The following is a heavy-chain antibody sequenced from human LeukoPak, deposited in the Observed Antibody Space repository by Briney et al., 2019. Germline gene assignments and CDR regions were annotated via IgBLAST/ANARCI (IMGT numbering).Heavy chain of an antibody. D-gene: IGHD3-22*01. V-gene: IGHV3-30*18. CDR2: ISYDGSNK. J-gene: IGHJ4*02. CDR3: AKDTRTTGYYYPLALFEDY. CDR1: GFTFSSYG. Sequence: GGSLRLSCAASGFTFSSYGMHWVRQAPGKGLEWVAVISYDGSNKYYADSVKGRFTISRDNSKNTLYLQMNSLRAEDTAVYYCAKDTRTTGYYYPLALFEDYWGQGTLVTVSS.